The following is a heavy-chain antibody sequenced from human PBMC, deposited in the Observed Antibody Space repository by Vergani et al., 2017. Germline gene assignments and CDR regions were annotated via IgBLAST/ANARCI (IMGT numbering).Heavy chain of an antibody. D-gene: IGHD3-9*01. V-gene: IGHV3-74*03. CDR3: ARARCIETCYMSNWLDS. J-gene: IGHJ5*01. CDR2: IKSDGGIT. Sequence: DVHLAESGGGFFQPGGSLRLSCSASGFSFNSYWMHWVRQVPGKGLLWVSGIKSDGGITAYADSVKGRFTISRDNAQNTLYLQMNSLRVEDTGVYYCARARCIETCYMSNWLDSWGQGTLVTVSS. CDR1: GFSFNSYW.